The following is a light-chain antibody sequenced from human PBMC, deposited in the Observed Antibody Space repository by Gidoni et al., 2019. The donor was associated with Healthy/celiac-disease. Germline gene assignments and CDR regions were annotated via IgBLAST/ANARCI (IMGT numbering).Light chain of an antibody. Sequence: QSVLTQPPSASGTPGQWVTISCSGSSSNIGSNYVYWYQQLPGTAPKLLIYRNNQRPSGVPDRFSGSKSGTSASLAISGLRPEDEADYYCAAWDDSLSGFVVFGGGTKLTVL. CDR2: RNN. CDR1: SSNIGSNY. CDR3: AAWDDSLSGFVV. V-gene: IGLV1-47*01. J-gene: IGLJ2*01.